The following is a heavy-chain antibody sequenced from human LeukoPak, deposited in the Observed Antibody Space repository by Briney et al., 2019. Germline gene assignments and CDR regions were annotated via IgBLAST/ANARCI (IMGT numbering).Heavy chain of an antibody. J-gene: IGHJ4*02. Sequence: GGSLRLSCAASGFTFSSYAMGWVRQAPGKGLEWVSAISGSGGSTCYADSVKGRFTISRDNSKNTLYLQMNSLRAEDTAVYYCARAGYYDSFGYWGQGTLVTVSS. CDR2: ISGSGGST. CDR1: GFTFSSYA. D-gene: IGHD3-22*01. CDR3: ARAGYYDSFGY. V-gene: IGHV3-23*01.